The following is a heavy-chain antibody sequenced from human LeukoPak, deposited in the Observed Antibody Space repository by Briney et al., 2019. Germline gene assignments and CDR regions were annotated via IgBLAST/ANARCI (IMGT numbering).Heavy chain of an antibody. CDR2: ISSSGSTI. CDR3: AKEAYDILTGYLPFDY. D-gene: IGHD3-9*01. CDR1: GFTFSDYY. Sequence: GGSLRLSCAASGFTFSDYYMSWIRQAPGKGLEWVSYISSSGSTIYYADSVKGRFTISRDNSKNTLYLQMNSLRAEDTAVYYCAKEAYDILTGYLPFDYWGQGTLVTVSS. V-gene: IGHV3-11*01. J-gene: IGHJ4*02.